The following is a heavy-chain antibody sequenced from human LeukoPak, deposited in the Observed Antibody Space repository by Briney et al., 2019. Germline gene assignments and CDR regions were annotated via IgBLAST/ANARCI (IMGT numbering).Heavy chain of an antibody. V-gene: IGHV4-59*12. D-gene: IGHD5-18*01. Sequence: SEALSLTCTVSGGSISTYYWSWIRQPPGKGLEWIGYIYHSGSTYYNPSLKSRVTISVDRSKNQFSLKLSSVTAADTAVYYCARAPRDTAMVPYFDYWGQGTLVTVSS. CDR3: ARAPRDTAMVPYFDY. CDR2: IYHSGST. CDR1: GGSISTYY. J-gene: IGHJ4*02.